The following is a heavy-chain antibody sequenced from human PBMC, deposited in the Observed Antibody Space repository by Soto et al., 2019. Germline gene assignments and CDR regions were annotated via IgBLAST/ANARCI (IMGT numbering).Heavy chain of an antibody. D-gene: IGHD3-22*01. J-gene: IGHJ6*02. CDR3: ARFYYDSSGYLPSPYYYYYGMDV. V-gene: IGHV3-30-3*01. CDR2: ISYDGSNK. CDR1: GFTFSSYA. Sequence: PVGSLRLSCAASGFTFSSYAMHWVRQAPGKGLEWVAVISYDGSNKYYADSVKGRFTISRDNSKNTLYLQMNSLRAEDTAVYYCARFYYDSSGYLPSPYYYYYGMDVWGQGTTVTVSS.